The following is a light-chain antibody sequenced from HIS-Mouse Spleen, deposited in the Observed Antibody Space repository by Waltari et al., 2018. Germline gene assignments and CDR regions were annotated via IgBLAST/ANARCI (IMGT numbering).Light chain of an antibody. V-gene: IGKV4-1*01. J-gene: IGKJ1*01. CDR2: WAS. CDR3: QQYYSTPPPTWT. Sequence: DIVMTQSPDSLAVSLGERATINCKSSQSDLYSSNNKNYLAWYQQKPGQPPKLLIYWASTRESGVPDRFSGSGSGTDFTLTISSLQAEDVAVYYCQQYYSTPPPTWTFGQGTKVEIK. CDR1: QSDLYSSNNKNY.